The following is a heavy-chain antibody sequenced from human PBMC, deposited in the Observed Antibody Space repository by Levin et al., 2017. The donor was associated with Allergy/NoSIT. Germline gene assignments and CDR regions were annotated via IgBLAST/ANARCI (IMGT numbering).Heavy chain of an antibody. CDR3: AHRSPGYFIRPPQTFFDP. V-gene: IGHV2-5*01. J-gene: IGHJ5*02. Sequence: SGPTLVKPTQTLTLTCTFSGFSLSTSGVGVGWIRQPPGKALEWLALIYWNDDKRYSPSLKSRLTITKDTSKNQVVLTMTNMDPVDTATYYCAHRSPGYFIRPPQTFFDPWGQGTLVTVSS. CDR1: GFSLSTSGVG. D-gene: IGHD3-16*01. CDR2: IYWNDDK.